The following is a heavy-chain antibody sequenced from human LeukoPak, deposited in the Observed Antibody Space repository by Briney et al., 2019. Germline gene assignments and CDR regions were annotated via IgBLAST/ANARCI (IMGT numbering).Heavy chain of an antibody. V-gene: IGHV4-34*01. CDR1: GGSFSGYY. D-gene: IGHD4-17*01. CDR3: ARHTSSTTVTTIGFSLSWFGP. CDR2: INHSGST. Sequence: SETLSLTCAVYGGSFSGYYWSWIRQPPGKGLEWIGEINHSGSTNYNPSLKSRVTISVDTSKNQFSLKLSSVTAADTAVYYCARHTSSTTVTTIGFSLSWFGPWGQGTPVTVSS. J-gene: IGHJ5*02.